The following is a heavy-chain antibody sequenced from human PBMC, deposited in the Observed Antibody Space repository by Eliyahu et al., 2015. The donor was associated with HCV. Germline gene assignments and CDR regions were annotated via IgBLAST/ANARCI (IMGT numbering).Heavy chain of an antibody. D-gene: IGHD3-22*01. CDR1: GFTFXXYA. CDR3: AKEGTSGGYHYDTRDWAPG. CDR2: LSGSGDTT. V-gene: IGHV3-23*01. J-gene: IGHJ4*02. Sequence: EVQLLESGGGLVQPGGSLRLSCLTSGFTFXXYAMGWVRQAPGKGLEGVSGLSGSGDTTYYANSVKGRFTISRDNSKNTLFLQMNSLRAEDSAVYYCAKEGTSGGYHYDTRDWAPGWGQGTRVTVSS.